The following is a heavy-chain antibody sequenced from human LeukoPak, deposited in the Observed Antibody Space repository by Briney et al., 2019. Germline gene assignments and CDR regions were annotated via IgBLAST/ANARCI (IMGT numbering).Heavy chain of an antibody. Sequence: SETLSLTCAVYGGSFSDYYWSWIRQPPGKGLEWIGEINHSGSTNYNPSLKSRVTISVDTSKNQFSLKLSSVTAADTAVYYCARGTSSWYPHYYMDVWGKGTTVTISS. CDR1: GGSFSDYY. CDR3: ARGTSSWYPHYYMDV. V-gene: IGHV4-34*01. D-gene: IGHD6-13*01. J-gene: IGHJ6*03. CDR2: INHSGST.